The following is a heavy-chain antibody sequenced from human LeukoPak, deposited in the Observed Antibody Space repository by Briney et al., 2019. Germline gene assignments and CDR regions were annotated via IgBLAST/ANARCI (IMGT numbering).Heavy chain of an antibody. CDR1: GGSISSYY. J-gene: IGHJ6*02. V-gene: IGHV4-59*01. CDR3: ARGTYNGMDV. Sequence: SETLSLTCTVSGGSISSYYWSWIRQPPGKGLEWIGYIYYSGSTNYNPSLKSRVTISVDTSKNQFSLRLSSVTAADTAVYYCARGTYNGMDVWGQGTTVTVSS. CDR2: IYYSGST.